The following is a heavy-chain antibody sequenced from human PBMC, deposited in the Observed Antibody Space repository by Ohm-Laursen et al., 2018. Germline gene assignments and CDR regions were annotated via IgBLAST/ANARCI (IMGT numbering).Heavy chain of an antibody. D-gene: IGHD1-26*01. J-gene: IGHJ4*02. Sequence: SSVKVSCKASGYTFTSYDINWVRQATGQGLEWMGWMNPNSGNTGYAQKFQGRVTMTRNTSISTAYMELRSLRSDDTAVYYCARVLRVGATGGLRYWGQGTLVTVSS. V-gene: IGHV1-8*01. CDR3: ARVLRVGATGGLRY. CDR1: GYTFTSYD. CDR2: MNPNSGNT.